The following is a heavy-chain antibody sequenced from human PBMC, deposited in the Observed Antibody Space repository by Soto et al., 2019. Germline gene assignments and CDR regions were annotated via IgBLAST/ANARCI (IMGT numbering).Heavy chain of an antibody. CDR1: GGSISSYY. CDR2: IYYSEST. V-gene: IGHV4-59*08. J-gene: IGHJ6*03. CDR3: ARHGYCSGGSCYSDFYYLDV. D-gene: IGHD2-15*01. Sequence: QVQLQESGPGLVKPSETLSLTCTVSGGSISSYYWSWIRQPPGKGLEWIGHIYYSESTNYNPSLKSRVNISVDTSKNQFSLKLSSVTAADTAVYYCARHGYCSGGSCYSDFYYLDVWGKGTTVTVSS.